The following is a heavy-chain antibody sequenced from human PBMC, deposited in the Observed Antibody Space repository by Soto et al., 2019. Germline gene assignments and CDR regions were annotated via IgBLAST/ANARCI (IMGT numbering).Heavy chain of an antibody. V-gene: IGHV3-7*01. J-gene: IGHJ3*02. CDR1: GFTFSSYW. D-gene: IGHD4-17*01. CDR3: ARVPRYGDYPDAFDI. CDR2: IKQDGSEK. Sequence: EVQLVESGGGLVQPGGSLRLSCAASGFTFSSYWMSWVRQAPGKGLEWVANIKQDGSEKYYVDSVKGRFTISRDNAKNSLYLRMNSLRAEDTAVYYCARVPRYGDYPDAFDIWGQGTMVTVSS.